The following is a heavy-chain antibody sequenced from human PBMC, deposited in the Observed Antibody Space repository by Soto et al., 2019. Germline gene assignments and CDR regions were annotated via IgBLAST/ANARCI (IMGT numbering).Heavy chain of an antibody. Sequence: SETLSLTCTVSGGSISSYYWSWIRQPPGKGLEWIGYIYYSGSTNYNPSLKSRVTISVDTSKNQFSLKLSSVTAADTAVYYCARHGAAVAGKYYFDYWGQGTLVTVSS. CDR1: GGSISSYY. D-gene: IGHD6-19*01. V-gene: IGHV4-59*08. CDR3: ARHGAAVAGKYYFDY. CDR2: IYYSGST. J-gene: IGHJ4*02.